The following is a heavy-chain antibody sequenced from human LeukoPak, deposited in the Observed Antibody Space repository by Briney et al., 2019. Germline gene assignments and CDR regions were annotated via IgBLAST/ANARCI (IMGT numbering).Heavy chain of an antibody. CDR1: GFTFDDYT. CDR2: ISWDGGST. Sequence: GGSLRLSCAASGFTFDDYTMHWVRQAPGKGLEWVSLISWDGGSTYCADSVKGRFTISRDNSKNSLYLQMNSLRTEDTALYYCAKDRTRVTSYYFDYWGQGTLVTVSS. CDR3: AKDRTRVTSYYFDY. D-gene: IGHD4-23*01. J-gene: IGHJ4*02. V-gene: IGHV3-43*01.